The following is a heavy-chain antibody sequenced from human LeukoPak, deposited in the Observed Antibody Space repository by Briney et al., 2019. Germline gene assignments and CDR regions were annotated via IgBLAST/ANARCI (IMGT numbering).Heavy chain of an antibody. CDR1: GDSISSSNYY. CDR3: ARHRDYSSGWLDY. V-gene: IGHV4-39*01. Sequence: PSETLSLTCTVSGDSISSSNYYWGWIRQTPGSGLEWIGSIYYSASTYCNPSLKSRVTISVDTSKNQFSLKLNSVTAADTAVYYCARHRDYSSGWLDYWGQGTLVTVSS. CDR2: IYYSAST. D-gene: IGHD6-19*01. J-gene: IGHJ4*02.